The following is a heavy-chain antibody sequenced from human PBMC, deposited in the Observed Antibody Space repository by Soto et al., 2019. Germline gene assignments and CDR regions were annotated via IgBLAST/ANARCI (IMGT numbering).Heavy chain of an antibody. CDR2: IIGSGGST. V-gene: IGHV3-23*01. CDR3: ANRRWRHYGPFDY. Sequence: WVSLRLSCAASRLPFSSYAMSCGRQHPGRGLEWVSGIIGSGGSTCYEDSVKGRFTIPRDNSKNTLYLQMNSLRAEDTAVYYCANRRWRHYGPFDYWGQGTMVTVST. CDR1: RLPFSSYA. D-gene: IGHD3-10*01. J-gene: IGHJ4*02.